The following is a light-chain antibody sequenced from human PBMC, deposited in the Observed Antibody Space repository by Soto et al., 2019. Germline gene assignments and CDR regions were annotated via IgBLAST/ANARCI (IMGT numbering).Light chain of an antibody. CDR2: KAS. CDR1: QSISSW. J-gene: IGKJ1*01. Sequence: DIQMTQTPSTLSASVGDRVTITCRASQSISSWLAWYQQKPGKAPKLLIYKASSLESGVPSRFSGSGSGTEFTLTISTLQPDDFATYYCQQYNRYSWTFGQGTTVDIK. CDR3: QQYNRYSWT. V-gene: IGKV1-5*03.